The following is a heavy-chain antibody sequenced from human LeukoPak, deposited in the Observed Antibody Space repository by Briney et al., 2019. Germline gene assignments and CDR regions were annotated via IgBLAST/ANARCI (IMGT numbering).Heavy chain of an antibody. CDR2: IYYSGST. Sequence: KTSETLSLTCTVSGGSISSYYWNWIRQPPGKGLESIGYIYYSGSTNYNPSLKSRVTISVDTSKNQFSLKLSSVTAADTAVYYCAHSGPTAYFDYWGQGTLVTVSS. CDR3: AHSGPTAYFDY. J-gene: IGHJ4*02. V-gene: IGHV4-59*01. CDR1: GGSISSYY. D-gene: IGHD2-15*01.